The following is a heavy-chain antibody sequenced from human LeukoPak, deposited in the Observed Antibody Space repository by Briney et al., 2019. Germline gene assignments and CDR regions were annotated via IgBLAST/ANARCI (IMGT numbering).Heavy chain of an antibody. CDR1: GYTFTSYY. D-gene: IGHD4-17*01. CDR2: INPSGGST. V-gene: IGHV1-46*01. Sequence: ASVKVSCKASGYTFTSYYMHWVRQAPGQGLEWMGIINPSGGSTNYAQKFQGRVTITADESTSTAYMELSSLRSEDTAVYYCARGLGATTVTTSWGQGTLVTVSS. J-gene: IGHJ4*02. CDR3: ARGLGATTVTTS.